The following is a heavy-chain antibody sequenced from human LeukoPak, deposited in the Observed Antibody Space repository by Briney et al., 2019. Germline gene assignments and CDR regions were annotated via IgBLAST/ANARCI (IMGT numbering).Heavy chain of an antibody. V-gene: IGHV3-23*01. CDR2: ISGSGGST. J-gene: IGHJ3*02. CDR1: GFTFSSYA. Sequence: PGGSLRLSCAASGFTFSSYAMSWVRQAPGKGLEWVSAISGSGGSTYYADSVKGRFTISRDNSKNTLYLQTNSLRAEDTAVYYCAKTRGDYGAFDIWGQGTMVTVSS. CDR3: AKTRGDYGAFDI. D-gene: IGHD4-17*01.